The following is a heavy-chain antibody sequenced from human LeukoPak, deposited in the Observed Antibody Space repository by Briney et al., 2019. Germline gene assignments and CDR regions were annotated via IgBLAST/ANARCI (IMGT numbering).Heavy chain of an antibody. CDR3: AREYYYGSGSHFRVYIDY. CDR1: GVSISTYY. D-gene: IGHD3-10*01. V-gene: IGHV4-59*01. J-gene: IGHJ4*02. Sequence: PSETLSLTCTVSGVSISTYYWSWIRQPPGKGLEWIGYIYYSGNTNYNPSLKSRVTISIDTSKNQFSLKLSSVTAADTAVYYCAREYYYGSGSHFRVYIDYWGQGTLVTVSS. CDR2: IYYSGNT.